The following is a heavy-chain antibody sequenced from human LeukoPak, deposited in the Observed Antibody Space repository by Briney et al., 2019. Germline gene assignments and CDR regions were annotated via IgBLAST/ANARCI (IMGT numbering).Heavy chain of an antibody. J-gene: IGHJ4*02. D-gene: IGHD6-13*01. CDR3: ARGLIAAAGTGLEDY. CDR2: INPNSGGT. V-gene: IGHV1-2*02. CDR1: GYTFTGYY. Sequence: GASVKVSCKASGYTFTGYYMHWVRQAPGQGLEWMGWINPNSGGTNYAQKFQGRVTMTRDTSISTAYMELSRLRSDDTAVYYCARGLIAAAGTGLEDYWGQGTLVTVSS.